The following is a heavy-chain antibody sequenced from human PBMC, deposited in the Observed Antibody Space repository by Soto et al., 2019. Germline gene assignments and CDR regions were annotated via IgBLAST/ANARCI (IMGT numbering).Heavy chain of an antibody. D-gene: IGHD4-17*01. CDR3: ARGRATVTFDY. Sequence: SETLSLTCTVYGGSFSGYYWSWIRQPPGKGLEWIGYIFFIGSPNYNPSLQSRVTISVDMSKNQFSLKLSSVTAADTAVYYCARGRATVTFDYWGQGTLVTVSS. J-gene: IGHJ4*02. V-gene: IGHV4-59*01. CDR1: GGSFSGYY. CDR2: IFFIGSP.